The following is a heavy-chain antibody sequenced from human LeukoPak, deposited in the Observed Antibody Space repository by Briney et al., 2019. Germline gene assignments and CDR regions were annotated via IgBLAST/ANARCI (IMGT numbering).Heavy chain of an antibody. V-gene: IGHV4-39*01. CDR3: ARYASGSYYWFDP. CDR1: GGSISSTSYH. D-gene: IGHD3-10*01. Sequence: PSETLSLTCTVSGGSISSTSYHWAWIRQPPGKGLEWIATVYYTGSAYYNPSLKSRVTISVDPSKSQFSLKLSSVTTADTALYYCARYASGSYYWFDPWGQGTLVTVSS. J-gene: IGHJ5*02. CDR2: VYYTGSA.